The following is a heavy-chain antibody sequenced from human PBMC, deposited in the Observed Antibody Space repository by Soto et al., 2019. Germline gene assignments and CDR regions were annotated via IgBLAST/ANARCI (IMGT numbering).Heavy chain of an antibody. CDR3: SGDTYGMDV. Sequence: QVQLQESGPGLVKPSETLSLTCTVSGASITNYYCNWVRQPPGKGLEWIGSIHYSGTTHYNPSLERRVTISADSAKNQFSLTRNAVTAADTAVYYCSGDTYGMDVWGQGTTVTVSS. CDR1: GASITNYY. J-gene: IGHJ6*02. CDR2: IHYSGTT. V-gene: IGHV4-59*01.